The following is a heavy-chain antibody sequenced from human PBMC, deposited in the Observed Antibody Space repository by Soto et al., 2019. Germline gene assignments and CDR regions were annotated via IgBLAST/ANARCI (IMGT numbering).Heavy chain of an antibody. J-gene: IGHJ6*02. CDR3: ANGGGATPILYYYYGMDV. CDR2: ISGSGGST. Sequence: GGSLRLSCAASGFTFSSYAMSWVRQAPGKGLEWVSAISGSGGSTYYADSVKGRFTISRDNSKNTLYLQMNSLRAEDTAVYYCANGGGATPILYYYYGMDVWGQGTTVTVSS. CDR1: GFTFSSYA. D-gene: IGHD3-10*01. V-gene: IGHV3-23*01.